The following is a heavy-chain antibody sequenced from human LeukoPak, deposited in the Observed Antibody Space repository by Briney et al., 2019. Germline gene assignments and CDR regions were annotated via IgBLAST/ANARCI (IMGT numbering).Heavy chain of an antibody. J-gene: IGHJ4*02. V-gene: IGHV3-7*01. Sequence: PGGSLRLSCAASRFTYTNYWVSWFRQAPGQGLEWVARIKQDGSERYYVDSVKGRFTISRDNAKNSLFLQLSSLRVGDTAVYYCARGSMHVYHLYTDYWGQGALVTVSS. CDR1: RFTYTNYW. CDR3: ARGSMHVYHLYTDY. D-gene: IGHD3-16*01. CDR2: IKQDGSER.